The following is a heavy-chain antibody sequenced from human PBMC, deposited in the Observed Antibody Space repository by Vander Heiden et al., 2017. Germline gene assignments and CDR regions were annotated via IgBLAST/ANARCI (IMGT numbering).Heavy chain of an antibody. J-gene: IGHJ4*02. D-gene: IGHD7-27*01. Sequence: QLQLQESGPGLVNPSETLSLTCSVSGDSITSSPYYWGWTRQPPGQGLEWIGSKSYSGNTYYKSSLKSRVTISIDTSKNQFSLKLNSVTAADTAVYYCARHRGANWGLADYWGQGTLVTVSS. CDR3: ARHRGANWGLADY. CDR1: GDSITSSPYY. CDR2: KSYSGNT. V-gene: IGHV4-39*01.